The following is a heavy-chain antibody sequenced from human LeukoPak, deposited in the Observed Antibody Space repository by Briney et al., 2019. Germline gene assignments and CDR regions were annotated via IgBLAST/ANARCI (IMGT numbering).Heavy chain of an antibody. D-gene: IGHD1-26*01. Sequence: PGGSLRLSCAASGFTFRSYSMNWVRQAPGKGVEGVSSISSSSSYIYYADSVKGRFTISRDNAKNSLYLQMNSLRAEDTAVYYCAREREGALSPIFTSGSYWFDPWGQGTLVTVSS. J-gene: IGHJ5*02. CDR3: AREREGALSPIFTSGSYWFDP. V-gene: IGHV3-21*01. CDR1: GFTFRSYS. CDR2: ISSSSSYI.